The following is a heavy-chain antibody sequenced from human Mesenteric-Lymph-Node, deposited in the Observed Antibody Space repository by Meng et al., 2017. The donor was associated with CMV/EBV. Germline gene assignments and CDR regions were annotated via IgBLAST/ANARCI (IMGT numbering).Heavy chain of an antibody. CDR2: IYSGGRST. J-gene: IGHJ4*02. CDR3: GRLIDV. CDR1: GFTFSTYA. V-gene: IGHV3-23*03. D-gene: IGHD3-16*01. Sequence: GGSLRLSCAASGFTFSTYAMSWVRQAPGKWLEWVSVIYSGGRSTYYAGSVKGRFTISTDISKNTLYLQMNSLTVEDTALYYCGRLIDVWGQGTLVTVSS.